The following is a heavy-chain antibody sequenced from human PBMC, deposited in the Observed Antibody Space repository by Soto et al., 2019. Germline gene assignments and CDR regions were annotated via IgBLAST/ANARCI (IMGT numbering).Heavy chain of an antibody. J-gene: IGHJ6*03. CDR2: IYYSGST. Sequence: SETLSLTCTVSGGSISSYYWSWIRQPPGKGLEWIGYIYYSGSTNYNPSLKSRVTISVDTSKNQFSLKLSSVTAADTAVYYCARLLIDPPSYYYMDVWSKGTTVTVSS. V-gene: IGHV4-59*01. D-gene: IGHD2-15*01. CDR3: ARLLIDPPSYYYMDV. CDR1: GGSISSYY.